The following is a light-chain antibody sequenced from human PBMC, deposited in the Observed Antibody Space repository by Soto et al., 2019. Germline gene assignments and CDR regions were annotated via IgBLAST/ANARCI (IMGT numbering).Light chain of an antibody. J-gene: IGLJ3*02. CDR2: EVS. CDR1: SSDVGGYNY. CDR3: SSYTSSSTPWV. Sequence: QSALTQPASVSGSPGQSITISCTGTSSDVGGYNYVSWYQQHPGKAPKLMIYEVSNRTSVVSNRFSGSKSGNTASLTIPGLQAEDEADYYCSSYTSSSTPWVFGGGTKLTVL. V-gene: IGLV2-14*01.